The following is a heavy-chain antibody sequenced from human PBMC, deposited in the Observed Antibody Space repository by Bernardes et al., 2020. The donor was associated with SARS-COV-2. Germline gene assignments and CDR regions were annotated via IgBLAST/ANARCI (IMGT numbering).Heavy chain of an antibody. D-gene: IGHD2-21*01. V-gene: IGHV4-34*01. CDR1: GGSFSGYY. CDR2: INHSGST. Sequence: SETLSLTCAVYGGSFSGYYWSWIRQPPGKGLEWIGEINHSGSTNYNPSLKSRVTISLNTAENQVSLKLRSVSAADTAVYYCARHWSEGDGFHYFDYWGQGTLVTVSS. J-gene: IGHJ4*02. CDR3: ARHWSEGDGFHYFDY.